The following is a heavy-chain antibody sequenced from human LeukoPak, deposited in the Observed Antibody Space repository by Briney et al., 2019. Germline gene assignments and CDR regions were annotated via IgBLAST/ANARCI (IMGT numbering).Heavy chain of an antibody. D-gene: IGHD3-3*01. CDR3: ARRLDDSYFDS. CDR1: GGSFSSFY. V-gene: IGHV4-59*01. J-gene: IGHJ4*02. Sequence: PSETLFLSCSVSGGSFSSFYWSWIRQPPGKGLEWIEYIYHSGSTIYNPSLNSRVTMSVDPSKTHFSLKLNSVTAADTAVYCCARRLDDSYFDSWGQGILVTVSS. CDR2: IYHSGST.